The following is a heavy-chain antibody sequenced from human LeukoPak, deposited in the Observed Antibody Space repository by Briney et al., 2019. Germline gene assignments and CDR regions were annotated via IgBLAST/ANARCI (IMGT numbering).Heavy chain of an antibody. J-gene: IGHJ6*02. CDR2: IFPIFGTA. D-gene: IGHD3-10*01. Sequence: GASVKVSCKASGGTFSSYAISGVRQAPGQGLEWMGGIFPIFGTANYAQKFQGRVTITADESTSTAYMELSSLRSEDTAVYYCARDSGGWDDFSRDYYYGMDVWGQGTTVTVSS. CDR1: GGTFSSYA. V-gene: IGHV1-69*13. CDR3: ARDSGGWDDFSRDYYYGMDV.